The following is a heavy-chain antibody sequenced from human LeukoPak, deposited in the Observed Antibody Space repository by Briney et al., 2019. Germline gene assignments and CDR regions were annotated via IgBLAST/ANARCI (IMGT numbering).Heavy chain of an antibody. Sequence: ASVKVSCKASGYTFTGYYMHWVRQAPGQGLEWMGWINPNSGGTNYARKFQGRVTMTRDTSISTAYMELSRLRSDDTAVYYCARVGLDSSGYYAPPDYWGQGTLVTVSS. CDR1: GYTFTGYY. D-gene: IGHD3-22*01. CDR2: INPNSGGT. CDR3: ARVGLDSSGYYAPPDY. V-gene: IGHV1-2*02. J-gene: IGHJ4*02.